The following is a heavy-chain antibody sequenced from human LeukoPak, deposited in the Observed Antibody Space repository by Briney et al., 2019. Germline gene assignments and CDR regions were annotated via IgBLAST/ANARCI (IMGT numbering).Heavy chain of an antibody. V-gene: IGHV3-23*01. CDR1: GFIFSSYA. CDR3: AKDLSGDYLTDY. J-gene: IGHJ4*02. CDR2: ITSGGDTT. Sequence: GGSLRLSCAASGFIFSSYAMNWVRQAPGKGLEWVSIITSGGDTTFYADSVKGRFTISRDNSKNTLYLQMNSLSVEDTAVYYCAKDLSGDYLTDYWGQGTLVSVSS. D-gene: IGHD4-17*01.